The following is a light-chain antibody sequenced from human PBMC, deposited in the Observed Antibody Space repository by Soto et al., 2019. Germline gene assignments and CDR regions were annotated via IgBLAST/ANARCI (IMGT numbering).Light chain of an antibody. CDR1: QSVTTK. Sequence: EIVMTQSPAILSLSPGETATLSCRASQSVTTKLAWYQQRPGQTPRLLIYNASTRATAVPARFSGSGSGTEFTLTISSLQSEDFAVYYCQHRDNWSYIFGQGTKVDIK. CDR3: QHRDNWSYI. CDR2: NAS. V-gene: IGKV3-15*01. J-gene: IGKJ2*01.